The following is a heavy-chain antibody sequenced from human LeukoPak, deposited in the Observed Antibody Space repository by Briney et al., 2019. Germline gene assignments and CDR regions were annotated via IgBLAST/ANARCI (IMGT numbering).Heavy chain of an antibody. D-gene: IGHD3-16*01. V-gene: IGHV4-59*01. CDR1: GGSTSSYY. Sequence: SETLSLTCTVSGGSTSSYYWSWIRQPPGKGLEWIGYIYYTGTTTYNPSLKSRVTISVDTSKNQFSLNLSSVTAADTAVYYCARRGGLNRGYWYFDLWGRGTLVTVSS. CDR2: IYYTGTT. CDR3: ARRGGLNRGYWYFDL. J-gene: IGHJ2*01.